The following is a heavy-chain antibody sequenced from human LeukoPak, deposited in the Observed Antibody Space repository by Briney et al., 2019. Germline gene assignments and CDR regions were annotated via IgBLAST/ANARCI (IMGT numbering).Heavy chain of an antibody. Sequence: PSETLSLTCAVSGYSIRSGFYWGWIRQPPGKGLEWIGSVFSGNTYYNPSLKSRVTISVDTSKNQFSLKLSSVTAADTAVYYCARLNYSNQTFDPWGQGTLVAVSS. CDR3: ARLNYSNQTFDP. V-gene: IGHV4-38-2*01. J-gene: IGHJ5*02. D-gene: IGHD4-11*01. CDR2: VFSGNT. CDR1: GYSIRSGFY.